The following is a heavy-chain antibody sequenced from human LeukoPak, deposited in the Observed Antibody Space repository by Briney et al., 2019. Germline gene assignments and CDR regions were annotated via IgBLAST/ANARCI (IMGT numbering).Heavy chain of an antibody. CDR2: IANDGRDK. Sequence: PGGSLRLSCAASGFTFSSYAMHWVRQAPGKGLEWVTVIANDGRDKKYADSVRGRFTISRDNSKNTVYLQMDSLRVEDMAVYYCAKDSKITSADYYFDYWGLGTLVTVSS. J-gene: IGHJ4*02. CDR3: AKDSKITSADYYFDY. V-gene: IGHV3-30*04. CDR1: GFTFSSYA. D-gene: IGHD6-13*01.